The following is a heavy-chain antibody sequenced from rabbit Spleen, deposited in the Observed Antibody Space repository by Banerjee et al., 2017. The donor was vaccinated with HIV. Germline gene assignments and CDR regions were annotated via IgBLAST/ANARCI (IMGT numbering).Heavy chain of an antibody. V-gene: IGHV1S40*01. D-gene: IGHD1-1*01. CDR1: GFSFVSIYY. Sequence: QSLEESGGDLVKPGASLTFTGPPSGFSFVSIYYMCWVRRAPGKGVEWVACIYGGSLGSTVYASWAKGRFTISKTSSTTVTLQMTSLTAADTATYFCARDLVAVIGWNFSLWGPGTLVTVS. CDR3: ARDLVAVIGWNFSL. CDR2: IYGGSLGST. J-gene: IGHJ4*01.